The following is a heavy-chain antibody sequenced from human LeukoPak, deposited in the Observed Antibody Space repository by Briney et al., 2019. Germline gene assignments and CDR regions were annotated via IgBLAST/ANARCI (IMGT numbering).Heavy chain of an antibody. CDR2: IRYDGSNK. J-gene: IGHJ4*02. D-gene: IGHD6-19*01. V-gene: IGHV3-30*02. CDR3: ARDYAPSSSGWYY. CDR1: GFTFSSYG. Sequence: GGSLRLSCAASGFTFSSYGMHWVRQAPGKGLEWVAFIRYDGSNKYYADSVKGRFTISRDNAKNSLYLQMNSLRAEDTAVYYCARDYAPSSSGWYYWGQGTLVTVSS.